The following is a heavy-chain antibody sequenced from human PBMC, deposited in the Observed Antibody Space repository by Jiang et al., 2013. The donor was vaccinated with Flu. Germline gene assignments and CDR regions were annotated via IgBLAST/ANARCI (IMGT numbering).Heavy chain of an antibody. CDR3: ARGLYSGNYYYHDY. D-gene: IGHD1-26*01. J-gene: IGHJ4*02. CDR2: TYFRSKWYD. V-gene: IGHV6-1*01. CDR1: GDSVSSNSAA. Sequence: QTLSLTCAISGDSVSSNSAAWTWIRQSHRELEWLGRTYFRSKWYDDYAPSVASRLTIILDTSKNQFSLQMSSVTPEDTAVYYCARGLYSGNYYYHDYWGQGTLVTVSS.